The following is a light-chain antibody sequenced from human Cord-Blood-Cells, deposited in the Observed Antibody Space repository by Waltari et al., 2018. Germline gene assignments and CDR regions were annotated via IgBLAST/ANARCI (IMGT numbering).Light chain of an antibody. CDR2: KAS. J-gene: IGKJ1*01. V-gene: IGKV1-5*03. Sequence: DIQMTQSPSTLSASVGDRVTITCLASQSISSWLAWYQQKPGKAPKLLIYKASSLESGVPSRFSGSGSGTEFTLTISSLQPDDFATYYCQQYNSYSWTFGQGTKVESK. CDR1: QSISSW. CDR3: QQYNSYSWT.